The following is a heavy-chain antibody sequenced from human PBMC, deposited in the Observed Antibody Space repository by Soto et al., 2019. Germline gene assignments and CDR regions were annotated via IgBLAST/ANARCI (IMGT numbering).Heavy chain of an antibody. V-gene: IGHV3-23*01. CDR3: ATFYGGESAHTYPLDP. J-gene: IGHJ5*02. CDR1: GFTFSNYA. CDR2: ISSSGGST. Sequence: EVQLLESGGGLVQPGGSLRLSCAASGFTFSNYAMSWVRQAPGKGLEWVSAISSSGGSTYYADSVKGRFTISRDNSKSTLYLQMNSLRAEDTAVYYCATFYGGESAHTYPLDPWGQGTLVTVSS. D-gene: IGHD2-21*01.